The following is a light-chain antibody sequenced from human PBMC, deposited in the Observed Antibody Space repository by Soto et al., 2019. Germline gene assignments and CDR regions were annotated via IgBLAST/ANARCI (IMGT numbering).Light chain of an antibody. CDR3: SSYTISSTLGV. J-gene: IGLJ2*01. CDR2: DVN. CDR1: ISDVGGYNY. Sequence: QSALTQPASVSGSPGQSITISCTGSISDVGGYNYVSWYHQHPGKAPKLMIYDVNNRPSGVSNRFSAYKAGNTASLTISGLQAEDEADYYCSSYTISSTLGVFGGGTNLTV. V-gene: IGLV2-14*01.